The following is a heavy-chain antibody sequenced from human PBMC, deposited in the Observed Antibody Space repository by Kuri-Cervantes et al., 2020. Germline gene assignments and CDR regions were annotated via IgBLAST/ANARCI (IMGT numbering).Heavy chain of an antibody. V-gene: IGHV6-1*01. D-gene: IGHD4-17*01. J-gene: IGHJ4*02. Sequence: WVRQAPGQGLEWMGRTYYRYKWYNDYGVTVKSRITINPDTTKMKCSLKMSSVTAAGTAVYYCARDYGGDFDYWGQGTLVTVSS. CDR3: ARDYGGDFDY. CDR2: TYYRYKWYN.